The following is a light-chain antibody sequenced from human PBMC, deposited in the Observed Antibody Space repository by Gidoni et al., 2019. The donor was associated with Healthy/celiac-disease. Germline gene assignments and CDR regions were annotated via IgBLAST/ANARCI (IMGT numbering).Light chain of an antibody. Sequence: AIRMTQSPSSFSASTGDRVTITCRTNQGISSYLAWYQQKPGKAPKLLIYAASTLQSGVPSRFSGSGSGTDFTLTISCLQSEDFATCNCPQYYSYLTFGGGTKVEIK. CDR2: AAS. V-gene: IGKV1-8*01. CDR1: QGISSY. J-gene: IGKJ4*01. CDR3: PQYYSYLT.